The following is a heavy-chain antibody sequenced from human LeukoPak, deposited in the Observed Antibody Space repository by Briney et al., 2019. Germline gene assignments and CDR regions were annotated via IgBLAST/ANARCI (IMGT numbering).Heavy chain of an antibody. Sequence: GGSLRLSCAASGFSFSSFWMSWDRQAPGEGLEWVANIKDDGSEKYYVDSVKGRFTISRDNAKNSLYLQMNSLRAEDTAVYYCARDDSRYSGSPDYWGQGTRVTVSS. CDR1: GFSFSSFW. V-gene: IGHV3-7*01. J-gene: IGHJ4*02. CDR3: ARDDSRYSGSPDY. CDR2: IKDDGSEK. D-gene: IGHD1-26*01.